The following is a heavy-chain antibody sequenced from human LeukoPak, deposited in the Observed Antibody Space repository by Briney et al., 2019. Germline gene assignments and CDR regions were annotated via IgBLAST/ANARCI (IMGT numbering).Heavy chain of an antibody. CDR3: ARDLGRNFYYALDY. Sequence: ASVKVSCKASGYTFTHFGISWVRQAPGQGLEWVGWISAYSGTTNYTQKLQGRVTMTTETSTRTAYMELRSLRSDDTAVYYCARDLGRNFYYALDYWGQGTLVTVSS. CDR1: GYTFTHFG. D-gene: IGHD3-22*01. V-gene: IGHV1-18*01. CDR2: ISAYSGTT. J-gene: IGHJ4*02.